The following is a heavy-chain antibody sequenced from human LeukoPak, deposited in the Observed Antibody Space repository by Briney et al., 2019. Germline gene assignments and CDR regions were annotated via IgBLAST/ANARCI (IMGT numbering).Heavy chain of an antibody. CDR1: GGSISSYY. V-gene: IGHV4-59*01. D-gene: IGHD3-16*01. CDR3: ARAFWGSGIDY. CDR2: IHFSGST. J-gene: IGHJ4*02. Sequence: PSETLSLTCNVSGGSISSYYWSWIRQPPGKGLEWIGYIHFSGSTSYNPSLKSRVTISVDTSKNQFSPKLRSVTAADTAVYYCARAFWGSGIDYWGQGTLVTVSS.